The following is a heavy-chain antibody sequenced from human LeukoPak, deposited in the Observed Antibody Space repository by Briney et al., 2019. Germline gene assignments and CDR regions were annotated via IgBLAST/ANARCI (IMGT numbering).Heavy chain of an antibody. J-gene: IGHJ4*02. Sequence: GGSLRLSCAASGFTVSNNHMNWVRQAPGKGLEWVSVIYSGGVTYYADSVKGRFTISRDNSKNTLYLQMNSLRAEDTAVYYCARENSDYYDSSGYYYVFDYWGQGTLVTVSS. CDR2: IYSGGVT. V-gene: IGHV3-53*01. D-gene: IGHD3-22*01. CDR3: ARENSDYYDSSGYYYVFDY. CDR1: GFTVSNNH.